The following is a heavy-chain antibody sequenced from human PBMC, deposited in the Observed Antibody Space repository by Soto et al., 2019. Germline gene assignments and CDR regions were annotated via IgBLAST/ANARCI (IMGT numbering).Heavy chain of an antibody. V-gene: IGHV1-69*06. CDR2: IIPIFGTA. CDR3: ARVSGIVVVPAAKRYYYGMDV. D-gene: IGHD2-2*01. J-gene: IGHJ6*04. CDR1: GGTFSSYA. Sequence: SVKVSCKASGGTFSSYAISWVRQAPGQGLEWMGGIIPIFGTANYAQKFQGRVTITADKSTSTAYMELSSLRSEDTAVYYCARVSGIVVVPAAKRYYYGMDVWGKGTTVTVSS.